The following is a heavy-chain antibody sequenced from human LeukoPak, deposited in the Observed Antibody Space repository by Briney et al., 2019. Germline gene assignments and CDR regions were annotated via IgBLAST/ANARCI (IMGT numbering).Heavy chain of an antibody. Sequence: PGGSLRLSCAASGFTFSSNYMNWVRQAPGKGLEWVSYISSSSSTIYYADSVKGRFTISRDNAKNSLYLQMNSLRAEDTAVYYCARDYTYYDFWSGYLWGQGTLVTVSS. CDR2: ISSSSSTI. J-gene: IGHJ4*02. CDR3: ARDYTYYDFWSGYL. V-gene: IGHV3-48*01. D-gene: IGHD3-3*01. CDR1: GFTFSSNY.